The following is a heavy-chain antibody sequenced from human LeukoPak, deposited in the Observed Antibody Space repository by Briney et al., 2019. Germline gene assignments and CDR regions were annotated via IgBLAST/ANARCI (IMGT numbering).Heavy chain of an antibody. CDR3: AKSGGYGLIDY. CDR2: IYTSGST. J-gene: IGHJ4*02. D-gene: IGHD1-26*01. V-gene: IGHV4-61*02. CDR1: GGSISSGSYY. Sequence: SKTLSLTCTVSGGSISSGSYYWSWIRQPAGKGLEWIGRIYTSGSTNYNPSLKSRVTISIETSKNQISLRLNSVTAADTAIYYCAKSGGYGLIDYWGQGTLVTVSS.